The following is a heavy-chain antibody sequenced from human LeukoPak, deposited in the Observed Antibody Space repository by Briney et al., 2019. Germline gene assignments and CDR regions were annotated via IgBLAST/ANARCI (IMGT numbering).Heavy chain of an antibody. Sequence: SETLSLTCTVSGYSISSGYYWGWIRQPPGKGLEWIGIIYHSGRTYYNPSLKSRVPISVDTSKNQFSLKLSSVTAADTAVYYCARDELTTYFDYWGQGTMLTDSS. V-gene: IGHV4-38-2*02. D-gene: IGHD1-14*01. CDR3: ARDELTTYFDY. CDR2: IYHSGRT. J-gene: IGHJ4*02. CDR1: GYSISSGYY.